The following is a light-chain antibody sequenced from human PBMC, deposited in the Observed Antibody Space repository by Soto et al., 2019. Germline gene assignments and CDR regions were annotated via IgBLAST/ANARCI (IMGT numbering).Light chain of an antibody. CDR1: QSVSSNY. CDR3: EQYGSSSYT. Sequence: EIVLTQSPGTLSLSPGERATLSCRASQSVSSNYLAWYQQKPGRAPRLLIYGATSRASGIPDRFSGSGFGTDFILSIRRLEPEYFAVYYCEQYGSSSYTFGQGTKLEIK. CDR2: GAT. V-gene: IGKV3-20*01. J-gene: IGKJ2*01.